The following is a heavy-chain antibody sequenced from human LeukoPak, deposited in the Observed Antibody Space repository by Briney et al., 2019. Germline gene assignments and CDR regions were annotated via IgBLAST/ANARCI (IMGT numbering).Heavy chain of an antibody. CDR2: ISGDSNYI. Sequence: PGGSLRLSCAASGFTFSSYAMSWVRQAPGKGLEWVSSISGDSNYIYYADSVKGRFTISRDNTKNSLSLQMNSLRADDTAVYYCARLYCTGGSCYGKYYFDYWGQGALVTVSS. CDR1: GFTFSSYA. V-gene: IGHV3-21*01. D-gene: IGHD2-15*01. CDR3: ARLYCTGGSCYGKYYFDY. J-gene: IGHJ4*02.